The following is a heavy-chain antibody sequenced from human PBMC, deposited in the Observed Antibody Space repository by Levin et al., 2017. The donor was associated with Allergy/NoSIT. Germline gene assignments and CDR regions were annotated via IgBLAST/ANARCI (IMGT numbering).Heavy chain of an antibody. J-gene: IGHJ4*02. Sequence: GGSLRLSCAASGFTFDDYTMHWVRQVPGKGLEWVSLIDWDGTSTFYADSVKGRFTISRDNSKNILYLQMNSLRSEDNAFYYCAKDTIPREARYFDSWGQGTLVTVSS. CDR3: AKDTIPREARYFDS. D-gene: IGHD2-2*02. V-gene: IGHV3-43*01. CDR1: GFTFDDYT. CDR2: IDWDGTST.